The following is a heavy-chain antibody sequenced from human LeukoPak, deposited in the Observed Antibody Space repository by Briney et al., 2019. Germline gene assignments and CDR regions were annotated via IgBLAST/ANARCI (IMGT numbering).Heavy chain of an antibody. V-gene: IGHV1-18*01. J-gene: IGHJ6*03. CDR1: GYTFTSYG. Sequence: ASVKVSCKASGYTFTSYGISWVRQAPGQGLEWMGWISAYNGNTNYAQKLQGRVTMTTDTSTSTAYMELRSLRSDDTAVYYCARVDGSGSYWGYYYYYMDVCGKGTTVTISS. CDR3: ARVDGSGSYWGYYYYYMDV. CDR2: ISAYNGNT. D-gene: IGHD3-10*01.